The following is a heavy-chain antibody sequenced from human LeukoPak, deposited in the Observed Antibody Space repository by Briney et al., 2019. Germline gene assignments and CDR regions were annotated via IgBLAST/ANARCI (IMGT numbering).Heavy chain of an antibody. CDR2: ISGSGGST. CDR1: GFTVSSNY. V-gene: IGHV3-23*01. Sequence: GGSLRLSCAASGFTVSSNYMSWVRQAPGKGLEWVSAISGSGGSTYYADSVKGRFTISRDNSKNTLYLQMNSLRAEDTAVYYCAKEPYYYDSSGSVLDYWGQGTLVTVSS. CDR3: AKEPYYYDSSGSVLDY. D-gene: IGHD3-22*01. J-gene: IGHJ4*02.